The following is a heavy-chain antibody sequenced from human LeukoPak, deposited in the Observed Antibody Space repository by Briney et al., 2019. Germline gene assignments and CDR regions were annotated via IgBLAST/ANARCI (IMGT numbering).Heavy chain of an antibody. CDR2: VHTSGSP. Sequence: SETLSLTCDVSGDSTSRHYWSWIRLPAGKGLEWIGRVHTSGSPDYSPSLKSRVTMSVDTSKNQVSLRLSSMTAADTAVYFCARVSYNAGSFISGGWFDPWGQGIRVTVSS. CDR1: GDSTSRHY. J-gene: IGHJ5*02. V-gene: IGHV4-4*07. D-gene: IGHD3-10*01. CDR3: ARVSYNAGSFISGGWFDP.